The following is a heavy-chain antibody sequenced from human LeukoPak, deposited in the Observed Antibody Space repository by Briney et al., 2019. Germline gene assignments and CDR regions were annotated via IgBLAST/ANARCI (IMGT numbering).Heavy chain of an antibody. Sequence: GASVKVSCKASGGTFSSYAISWVRQAPGQGLEWMGRIIPILGIANYAQKFQGRVTITADESTSIAYMELSSLRSEDTAVYYCARCGYYSNYFDYWGQGTLVTVSS. CDR3: ARCGYYSNYFDY. J-gene: IGHJ4*02. CDR2: IIPILGIA. CDR1: GGTFSSYA. D-gene: IGHD4-11*01. V-gene: IGHV1-69*04.